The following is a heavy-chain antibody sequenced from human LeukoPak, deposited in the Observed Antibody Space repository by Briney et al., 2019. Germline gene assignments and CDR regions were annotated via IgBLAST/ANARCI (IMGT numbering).Heavy chain of an antibody. D-gene: IGHD3-10*01. CDR2: MSYSGST. V-gene: IGHV4-39*01. CDR1: GGSISSTNYY. J-gene: IGHJ3*02. CDR3: TRYGSGSDDAFDI. Sequence: PSETLSLTCTVSGGSISSTNYYWGWIRQTAGKGLEWIGSMSYSGSTYYNPSLKSRVTVFVDTSKNQFSLKLSSVTAADTAVYYCTRYGSGSDDAFDIWGQGAMVTVSS.